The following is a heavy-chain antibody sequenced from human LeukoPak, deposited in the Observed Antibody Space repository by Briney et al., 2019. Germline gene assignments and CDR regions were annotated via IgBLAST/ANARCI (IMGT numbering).Heavy chain of an antibody. J-gene: IGHJ4*02. CDR2: INPSGGST. Sequence: ASLKVSCKASGYTFTSYYMHWVRQAPGQGLEWMGIINPSGGSTSYAQKFQGRVTMTRGTSTSTVYMELSSLRSEDTAVYYCARAEQLAEFDYWGQGTLVTVSS. CDR3: ARAEQLAEFDY. D-gene: IGHD6-6*01. CDR1: GYTFTSYY. V-gene: IGHV1-46*01.